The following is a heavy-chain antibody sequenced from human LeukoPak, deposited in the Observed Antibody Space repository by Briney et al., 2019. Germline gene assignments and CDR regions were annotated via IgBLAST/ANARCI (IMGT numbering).Heavy chain of an antibody. J-gene: IGHJ4*02. CDR2: ITTSDGNT. Sequence: SGGSLRLSCAASGFTFSSYTMSWVRQAPGKGLEWVSTITTSDGNTYYADSVKGRFTVSRDNSKHTLFLQMNSLRAEDTAVYYCAKDGGLWVSAHWGDSWGRGTLVTVSS. V-gene: IGHV3-23*01. D-gene: IGHD7-27*01. CDR3: AKDGGLWVSAHWGDS. CDR1: GFTFSSYT.